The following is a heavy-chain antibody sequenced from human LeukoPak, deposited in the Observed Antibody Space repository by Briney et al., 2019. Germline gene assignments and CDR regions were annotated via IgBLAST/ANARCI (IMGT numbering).Heavy chain of an antibody. CDR3: ARQLAGAGRGWFDP. D-gene: IGHD6-13*01. J-gene: IGHJ5*02. CDR1: GFSFSSYA. CDR2: ISSNGMIT. V-gene: IGHV3-64*01. Sequence: PGGSLRLSCAASGFSFSSYAMHWVRQAPGKGLEYVSAISSNGMITYYANSVEGRFTISRDNSKNTLYLQMGSLRAEDMAVYYCARQLAGAGRGWFDPWGQGTLVTVSS.